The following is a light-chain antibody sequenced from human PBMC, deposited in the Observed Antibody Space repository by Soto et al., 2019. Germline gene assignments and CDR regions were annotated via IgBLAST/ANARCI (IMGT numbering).Light chain of an antibody. CDR2: EVT. CDR3: SSYAGSTNLV. V-gene: IGLV2-8*01. J-gene: IGLJ2*01. CDR1: SSDVGGYKY. Sequence: QSVLTQPPSASGSPGQSVTISCTGTSSDVGGYKYVSWYQQHPGKAPKLMIYEVTKRPSGVPDRFSGSKSGNTASLTVSGLRAEDEAEYYCSSYAGSTNLVFGGGTKLTVL.